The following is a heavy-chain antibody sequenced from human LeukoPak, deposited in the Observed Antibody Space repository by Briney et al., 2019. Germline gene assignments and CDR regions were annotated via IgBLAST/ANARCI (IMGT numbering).Heavy chain of an antibody. V-gene: IGHV3-74*01. CDR1: GFTFSNYL. D-gene: IGHD6-13*01. Sequence: PGGSLRLSCAASGFTFSNYLMHWVRHAPGKGLVWVSRINIDGSSPRYADSVEGRFTISRDNAKNTLYLQMNSLRVEDTAVYYCASAPPGIAAYFDFWGRGTLVTVSS. J-gene: IGHJ4*02. CDR2: INIDGSSP. CDR3: ASAPPGIAAYFDF.